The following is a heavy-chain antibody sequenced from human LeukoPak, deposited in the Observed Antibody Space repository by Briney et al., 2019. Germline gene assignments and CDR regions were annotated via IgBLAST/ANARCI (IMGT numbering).Heavy chain of an antibody. J-gene: IGHJ4*02. CDR1: GFTFSIYA. CDR3: AKAPGLTRTQIDS. CDR2: ISGSGGST. Sequence: GGSLRLSCAAPGFTFSIYAMSWVRHAPGKGLECVSAISGSGGSTYYADSVKGRFTISRDNSKNTLDLQMNSLRAEDTAVYYCAKAPGLTRTQIDSWGQGTLVTVSS. D-gene: IGHD3/OR15-3a*01. V-gene: IGHV3-23*01.